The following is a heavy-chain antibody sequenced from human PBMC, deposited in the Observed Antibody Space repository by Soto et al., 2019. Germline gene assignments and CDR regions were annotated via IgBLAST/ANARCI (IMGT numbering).Heavy chain of an antibody. Sequence: EVQLVESGGGLVQPGGSLRLSCADSGFTFSSYWMHWVRQAPGKGLVWVSRINSDGRSTSYADSVKGRFTISRDKAKNTLYLQVNSLRAEDTAVCYCARGGILNCCFDLWGRGTLVTVSS. V-gene: IGHV3-74*01. CDR3: ARGGILNCCFDL. J-gene: IGHJ2*01. D-gene: IGHD1-26*01. CDR1: GFTFSSYW. CDR2: INSDGRST.